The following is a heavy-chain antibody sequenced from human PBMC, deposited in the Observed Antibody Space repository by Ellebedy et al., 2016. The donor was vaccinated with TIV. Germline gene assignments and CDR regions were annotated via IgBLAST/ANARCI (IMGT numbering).Heavy chain of an antibody. CDR1: GFTFSRYG. CDR3: AKYLREVGVTVMEAFDI. J-gene: IGHJ3*02. V-gene: IGHV3-30*18. CDR2: ISSDGSYK. D-gene: IGHD1-26*01. Sequence: PGGSLRLSCVASGFTFSRYGMHWVRQAPGKGLEWVAAISSDGSYKFYANSVKGRFTISRDNSKNTLYLEVNTLRAEDTAVYYCAKYLREVGVTVMEAFDIWGQGTMVTVSS.